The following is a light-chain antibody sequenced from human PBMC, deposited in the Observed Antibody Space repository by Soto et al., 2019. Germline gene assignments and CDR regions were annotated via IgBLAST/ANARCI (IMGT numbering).Light chain of an antibody. V-gene: IGKV2-28*01. CDR2: LGF. Sequence: EIVMTQSPPSLTVTPGEPASISCSSSQRLLHSNGNIFLDWYLQKPGQSPQLLIYLGFNRASGVPDRVSGSGAGTDFTLKISRVEAEDAGVYYCMQALETPYTFGQGTKLGIK. CDR3: MQALETPYT. CDR1: QRLLHSNGNIF. J-gene: IGKJ2*01.